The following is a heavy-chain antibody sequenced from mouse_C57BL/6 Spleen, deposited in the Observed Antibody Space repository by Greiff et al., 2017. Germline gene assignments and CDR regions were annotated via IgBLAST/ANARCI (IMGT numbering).Heavy chain of an antibody. J-gene: IGHJ2*01. CDR1: GYTFTDYE. CDR2: IDPETGGT. Sequence: QVQLQQSGAELVRPGASVTLSCKASGYTFTDYEMHWVKQTPVHGLEWIGAIDPETGGTAYNQKFKGKAILTADKSSSTAYMELRSLTSEDSAVYYCTRWALYFDYWGQGTTLTVSS. V-gene: IGHV1-15*01. CDR3: TRWALYFDY.